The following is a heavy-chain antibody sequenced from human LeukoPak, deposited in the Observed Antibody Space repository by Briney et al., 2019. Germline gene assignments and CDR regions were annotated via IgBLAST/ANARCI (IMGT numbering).Heavy chain of an antibody. Sequence: SGGSLRLSCAASGFPFGGYAMTWVRQAPGKGLESVSVITDGADTYYADSVKGRFTISRDNSQNTVHLQMDNLRADDTAVYYCAKVDYWSPENYLDSWGQGTLVTVSS. CDR1: GFPFGGYA. V-gene: IGHV3-23*01. D-gene: IGHD1-1*01. CDR2: ITDGADT. CDR3: AKVDYWSPENYLDS. J-gene: IGHJ4*02.